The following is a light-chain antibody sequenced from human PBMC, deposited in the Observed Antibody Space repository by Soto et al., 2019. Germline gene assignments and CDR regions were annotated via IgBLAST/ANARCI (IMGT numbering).Light chain of an antibody. CDR2: GAS. CDR3: QQYGSSPT. V-gene: IGKV3-20*01. CDR1: QSVSSSS. Sequence: EIVLTQSPGTLSLSPGERATLSCRASQSVSSSSLSWYQQKPGQAPRLLIYGASSRATGITDRFSGSGSGSDFTLTSSRLEPEDFAVYYCQQYGSSPTFGQGTKVEIK. J-gene: IGKJ1*01.